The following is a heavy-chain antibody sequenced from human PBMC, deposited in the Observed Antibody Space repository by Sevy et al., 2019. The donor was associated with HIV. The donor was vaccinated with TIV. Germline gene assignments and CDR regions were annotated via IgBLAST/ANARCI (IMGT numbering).Heavy chain of an antibody. V-gene: IGHV3-33*08. CDR3: ARDTYSSSSYFDY. CDR1: GFTFSSYA. CDR2: IWYDGSNK. J-gene: IGHJ4*02. Sequence: GGSLRLSCAASGFTFSSYAIHWVRQAPGKGLEWVAVIWYDGSNKYYADSVKGRFTISRDNSKNTLYLQMNSLRAEDTAVYYCARDTYSSSSYFDYWGQGTLVTVSS. D-gene: IGHD6-6*01.